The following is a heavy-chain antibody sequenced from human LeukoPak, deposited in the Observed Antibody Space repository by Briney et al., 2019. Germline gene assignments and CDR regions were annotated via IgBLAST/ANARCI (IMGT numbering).Heavy chain of an antibody. J-gene: IGHJ4*02. D-gene: IGHD2-2*01. Sequence: SETLSLTCDVSGGSISNTNWWSWVRQPPGQGLEWIGYIYYSGSTNYNPSLKSRVTISVDTSKSQFSLKLSSVTAADTAVYYCARQAYCSSSSCYPFDYWGQGTLVTVSS. CDR1: GGSISNTNW. V-gene: IGHV4-4*02. CDR2: IYYSGST. CDR3: ARQAYCSSSSCYPFDY.